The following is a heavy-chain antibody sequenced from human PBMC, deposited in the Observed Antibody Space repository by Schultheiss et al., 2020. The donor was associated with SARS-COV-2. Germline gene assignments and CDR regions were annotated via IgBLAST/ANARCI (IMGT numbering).Heavy chain of an antibody. D-gene: IGHD2-21*02. J-gene: IGHJ4*02. V-gene: IGHV3-49*03. CDR3: VRVAPYCGDDCYSRYLDY. CDR1: GFTFGDYG. Sequence: GGSLRLSCTASGFTFGDYGVSWFRQAPGQGLEWVGLSRSKAFGGTTEYAASVKGRITIARDDSKNIAYLQMNSLKTDDTAVYYCVRVAPYCGDDCYSRYLDYWGQGTLVTVSS. CDR2: SRSKAFGGTT.